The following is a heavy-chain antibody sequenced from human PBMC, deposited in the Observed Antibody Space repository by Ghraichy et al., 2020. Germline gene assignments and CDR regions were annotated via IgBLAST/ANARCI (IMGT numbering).Heavy chain of an antibody. CDR1: GFMFNNYA. V-gene: IGHV3-23*01. CDR3: AKELSGSYYSGYYYGMDV. Sequence: GGSLILSCAASGFMFNNYAMSWVRQAPGKGLKWVSVVSGRGDTTHYADSVKGRFTISRDNSEQTLYLQMNSLRAEDTAVYYCAKELSGSYYSGYYYGMDVWGRGTTVTVSS. J-gene: IGHJ6*02. CDR2: VSGRGDTT. D-gene: IGHD1-26*01.